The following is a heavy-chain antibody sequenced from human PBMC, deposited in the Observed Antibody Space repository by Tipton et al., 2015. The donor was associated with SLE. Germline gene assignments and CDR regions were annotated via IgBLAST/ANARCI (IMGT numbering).Heavy chain of an antibody. J-gene: IGHJ3*02. CDR1: GGSISSYY. CDR2: TYYSGST. V-gene: IGHV4-59*01. D-gene: IGHD2-15*01. Sequence: TLSLTCTVSGGSISSYYWSWIRQPPGKGLEWIGYTYYSGSTNYNPSLKSRVTISVDTSKNQFSLKLSSVTAADTAVYYCARAEGSWDAFDIWGQGTMVTVS. CDR3: ARAEGSWDAFDI.